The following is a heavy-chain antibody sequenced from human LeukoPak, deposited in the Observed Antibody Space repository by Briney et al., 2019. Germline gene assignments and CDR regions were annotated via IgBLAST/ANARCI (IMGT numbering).Heavy chain of an antibody. V-gene: IGHV3-23*01. CDR1: GFTFSSYA. CDR2: ISGSGGST. Sequence: GGSLRLSCAASGFTFSSYAMNWVRQAPGKGLEWVSAISGSGGSTYYADSVKGRFTISRDNSKNTVYLQMNNLRAEDMAVYYCAKPKVGAKYYYGMDVWGQGTTVTVSS. J-gene: IGHJ6*02. CDR3: AKPKVGAKYYYGMDV. D-gene: IGHD1-26*01.